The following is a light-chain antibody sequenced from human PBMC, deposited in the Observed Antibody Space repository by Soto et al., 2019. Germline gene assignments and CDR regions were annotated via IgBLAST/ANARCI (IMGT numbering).Light chain of an antibody. J-gene: IGKJ3*01. Sequence: DIQMTQSPSSLSASVGDRVTITCRASQSISRNLNWYQQKPGKAPKLLIYAASSLQSEVPSRFSGSGSETDFTLTISSLQPEDFATYYCQQSYSTAWTFGPGTKVDIK. V-gene: IGKV1-39*01. CDR1: QSISRN. CDR3: QQSYSTAWT. CDR2: AAS.